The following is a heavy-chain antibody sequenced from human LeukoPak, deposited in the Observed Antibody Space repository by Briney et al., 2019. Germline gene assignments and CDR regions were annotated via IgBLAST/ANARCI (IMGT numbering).Heavy chain of an antibody. D-gene: IGHD2-15*01. J-gene: IGHJ4*02. CDR3: AKRPSTYCSDGGCYFNY. Sequence: GRSPRLSCAASGFSFSSYAMSWVRQAPGKGLEWVSSISGSGTNTYYADSVKGRFTISRDKTKDTLYLQMNTLRAEDTAVYYCAKRPSTYCSDGGCYFNYWGQGTLVTVSS. V-gene: IGHV3-23*01. CDR2: ISGSGTNT. CDR1: GFSFSSYA.